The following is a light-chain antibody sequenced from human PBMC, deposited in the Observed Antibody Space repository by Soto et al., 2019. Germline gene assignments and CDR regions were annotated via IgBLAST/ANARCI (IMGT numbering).Light chain of an antibody. CDR1: QSISSY. J-gene: IGKJ4*01. V-gene: IGKV1-39*01. Sequence: DIQMTQSPSSLSASVGDRVTITCRASQSISSYLNWYQQNPGKAPNLLIYAASTLQSGVPSRFSGSGSGTDFTLTIRSLQPEDFATYYCQQSYTTPLTFGGGTKVEIK. CDR2: AAS. CDR3: QQSYTTPLT.